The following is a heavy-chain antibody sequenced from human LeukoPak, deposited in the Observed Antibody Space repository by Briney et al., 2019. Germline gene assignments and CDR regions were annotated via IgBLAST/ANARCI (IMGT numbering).Heavy chain of an antibody. CDR2: LRYDETNE. V-gene: IGHV3-30*02. CDR3: ARGWYFDS. Sequence: GGSLRLSCAASVFIFSNYDMPWVRQAPGKGLEWVAFLRYDETNEHYADSLKGRFTISRDNSKDTLYLHMNSLRVEDTAVYYCARGWYFDSWGQGTLVTVSS. CDR1: VFIFSNYD. J-gene: IGHJ4*02. D-gene: IGHD6-13*01.